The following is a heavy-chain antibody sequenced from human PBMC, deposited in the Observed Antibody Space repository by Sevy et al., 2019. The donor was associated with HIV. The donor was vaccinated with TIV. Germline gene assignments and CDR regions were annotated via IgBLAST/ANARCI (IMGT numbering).Heavy chain of an antibody. Sequence: GGSLRLSCAASGFIFNDYSMRWVRQAPGKGLEWISFISGSSNYIYYADSVRGRFTISSDNAQNSLYLQMNSLRAEDTAVYYCARDGKGWELLNYWGQGSLVTVSS. CDR2: ISGSSNYI. CDR1: GFIFNDYS. J-gene: IGHJ4*02. V-gene: IGHV3-21*01. CDR3: ARDGKGWELLNY. D-gene: IGHD1-26*01.